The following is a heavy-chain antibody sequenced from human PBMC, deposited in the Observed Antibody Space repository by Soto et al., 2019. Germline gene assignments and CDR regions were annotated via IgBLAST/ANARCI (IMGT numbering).Heavy chain of an antibody. V-gene: IGHV1-69*13. J-gene: IGHJ6*02. CDR3: GRGEYSSGSWDYYYYGMDV. Sequence: ASVKVSCKASGGTFSSYAISWVRQAPGQGLEWMGGIIPIFGTANYAQKFQGRVTITADESTSTAYMELSSLRSEDTAVYYCGRGEYSSGSWDYYYYGMDVWGQGTTVTVSS. CDR2: IIPIFGTA. D-gene: IGHD6-19*01. CDR1: GGTFSSYA.